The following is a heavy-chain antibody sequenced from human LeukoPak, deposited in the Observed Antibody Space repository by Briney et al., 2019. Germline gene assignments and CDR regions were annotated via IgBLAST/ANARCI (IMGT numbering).Heavy chain of an antibody. CDR2: ISYDGSNK. CDR3: ARDKIVGATHFDY. J-gene: IGHJ4*02. Sequence: GGSLRLSCAASGFTFSSYAMHWVRQAPGKGLEWVAVISYDGSNKYYADSVKGRFTISRDNSKNTLYLQMNSLRAEDTAVYYCARDKIVGATHFDYWGQGTLVTVSS. D-gene: IGHD1-26*01. V-gene: IGHV3-30*04. CDR1: GFTFSSYA.